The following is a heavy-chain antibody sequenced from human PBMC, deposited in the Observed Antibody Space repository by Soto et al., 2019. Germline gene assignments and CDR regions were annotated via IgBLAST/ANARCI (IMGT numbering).Heavy chain of an antibody. Sequence: ASVKVSCKASGYTFTSYGISWVRQAPGQGLEWLGWISAYNGNTNYAQKLHGRVTMTTDTSTSTAYMELRLLRSDDTTVYYCSKDSYDILTGYYPPTAFDIWGQGTMVTVSS. V-gene: IGHV1-18*04. J-gene: IGHJ3*02. CDR2: ISAYNGNT. CDR1: GYTFTSYG. D-gene: IGHD3-9*01. CDR3: SKDSYDILTGYYPPTAFDI.